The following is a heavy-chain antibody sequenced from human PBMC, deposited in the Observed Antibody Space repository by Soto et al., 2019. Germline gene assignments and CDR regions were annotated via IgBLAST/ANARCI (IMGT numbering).Heavy chain of an antibody. CDR2: MSSDGTNQ. Sequence: QVQLVESGGGVVQPGRSLRLSCVASGFTFSSYAMQWVRQAPGKGLEWVAVMSSDGTNQYYADSVKGRLTISRDNSKNTLYLQMNSLRTDDTAVYYCARSESYTSAYYYSRPDDFYYGMDVWGQGTTVTVSS. D-gene: IGHD3-22*01. CDR1: GFTFSSYA. J-gene: IGHJ6*02. CDR3: ARSESYTSAYYYSRPDDFYYGMDV. V-gene: IGHV3-30*16.